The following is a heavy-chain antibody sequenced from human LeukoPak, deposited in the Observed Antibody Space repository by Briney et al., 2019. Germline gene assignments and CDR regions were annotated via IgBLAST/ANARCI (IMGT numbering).Heavy chain of an antibody. J-gene: IGHJ6*02. Sequence: PGRSLRLSCAASGFTFSNAWMSWVRQAPGKGLEWVSVIYSGGSTYYADSVKGRFTISRDNSKNTLYLQMNSLRAEDTAVYYCARVRHYYDSSGYYYYYGMDVWGQGTTVTVSS. D-gene: IGHD3-22*01. CDR2: IYSGGST. CDR1: GFTFSNAW. CDR3: ARVRHYYDSSGYYYYYGMDV. V-gene: IGHV3-53*01.